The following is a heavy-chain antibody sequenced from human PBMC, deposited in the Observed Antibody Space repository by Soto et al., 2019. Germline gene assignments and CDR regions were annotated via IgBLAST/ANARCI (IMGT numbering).Heavy chain of an antibody. D-gene: IGHD6-13*01. CDR1: GGSISSYY. Sequence: SQTLSLTCTVSGGSISSYYWSWIRQPPGKGLEWIGYIYYSGSTNYNPSLKSRVTISVDTSKNQFSLKLSSVTAADTAVYYCARHPERIAQIGWFDPWGQGTLVTVSS. V-gene: IGHV4-59*01. CDR2: IYYSGST. J-gene: IGHJ5*02. CDR3: ARHPERIAQIGWFDP.